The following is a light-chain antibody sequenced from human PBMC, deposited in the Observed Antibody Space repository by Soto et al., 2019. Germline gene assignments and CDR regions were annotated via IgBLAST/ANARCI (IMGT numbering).Light chain of an antibody. CDR1: QSISSW. V-gene: IGKV1-5*01. CDR2: DAS. Sequence: DIQMTQSPSTLSASVGDRVTITCRASQSISSWLAWYQQRPGKTPRLLIYDASTLENGVPSRFSGSGSGTEFTLTISSLQPDDFATYYCQQYSSYSRGTFGPGTKVHIQ. CDR3: QQYSSYSRGT. J-gene: IGKJ3*01.